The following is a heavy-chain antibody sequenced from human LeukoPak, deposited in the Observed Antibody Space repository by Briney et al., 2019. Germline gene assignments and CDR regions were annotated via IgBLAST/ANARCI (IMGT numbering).Heavy chain of an antibody. CDR2: IFHTGST. V-gene: IGHV4-30-2*01. D-gene: IGHD3-22*01. Sequence: SQTLSLTCSVSGGSIGSGIYSWSWIRQPPGKGLEWIGYIFHTGSTSYNPSLKSRVTISVDTSKNQFSLKLSSVTAADTAVYYCVRDRDYYDSAGYGNIWGQGTLVTVSS. J-gene: IGHJ4*02. CDR1: GGSIGSGIYS. CDR3: VRDRDYYDSAGYGNI.